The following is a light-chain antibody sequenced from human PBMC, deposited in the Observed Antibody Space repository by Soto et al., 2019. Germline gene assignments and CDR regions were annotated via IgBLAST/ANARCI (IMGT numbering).Light chain of an antibody. V-gene: IGKV1-39*01. CDR2: AAS. CDR1: QSISSN. Sequence: DIQMTQSASSLSASVGDRVTITCRASQSISSNLNWHQQKPGKAPKVLIYAASSLQSGVPSSFSGSGSGTDFTLTISSLQPEDFATYYCQQSYSIPYTLGQGTKLEIK. J-gene: IGKJ2*01. CDR3: QQSYSIPYT.